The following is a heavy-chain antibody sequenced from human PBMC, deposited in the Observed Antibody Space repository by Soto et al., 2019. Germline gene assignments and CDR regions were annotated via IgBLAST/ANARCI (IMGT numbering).Heavy chain of an antibody. J-gene: IGHJ6*02. CDR3: ARLYGYCIRNSCHGHYAMDV. D-gene: IGHD2-2*01. CDR2: IYSSGST. CDR1: SDSVRSSSYT. Sequence: WETLSLTCTVSSDSVRSSSYTWGWIRQPPGKGPEWIGSIYSSGSTYYNPSLNSRVTVSVDTSKNQFSLKGTSVTASDTAVYYCARLYGYCIRNSCHGHYAMDVWGQGTTVT. V-gene: IGHV4-39*01.